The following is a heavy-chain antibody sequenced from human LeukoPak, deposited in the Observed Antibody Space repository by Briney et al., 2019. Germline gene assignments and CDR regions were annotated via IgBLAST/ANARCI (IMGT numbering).Heavy chain of an antibody. CDR1: GGSITTYS. J-gene: IGHJ4*02. CDR2: IYYSGST. D-gene: IGHD2-15*01. Sequence: SETLSLTCAVSGGSITTYSWSWIRQPPGKGLEWIGYIYYSGSTNYNPSLKSGVTISVDTSKNQFSLKLSSVTAADTAVYYCARGGWSLDYWGQGTLVTVSS. V-gene: IGHV4-59*01. CDR3: ARGGWSLDY.